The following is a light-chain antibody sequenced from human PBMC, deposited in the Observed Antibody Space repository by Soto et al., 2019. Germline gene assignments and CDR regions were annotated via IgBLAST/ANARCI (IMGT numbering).Light chain of an antibody. CDR3: LQHSSYPWT. Sequence: AIQMTQSPPSLSASVGDRVTITCRASQDIRYGLSWYQQKPGKAPKLLIYAASSLQRGVPSRFSGSGSGTDFTLTISSLQPEDFATYSCLQHSSYPWTFGQGTKVDIK. V-gene: IGKV1-6*01. CDR1: QDIRYG. J-gene: IGKJ1*01. CDR2: AAS.